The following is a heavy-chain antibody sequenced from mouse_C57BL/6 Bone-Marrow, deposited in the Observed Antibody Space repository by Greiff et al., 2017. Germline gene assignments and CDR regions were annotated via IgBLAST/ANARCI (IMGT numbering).Heavy chain of an antibody. CDR3: ARLEGNYDWVAY. V-gene: IGHV1-75*01. J-gene: IGHJ3*01. Sequence: VQLQESGPELVKPGASVKISCKASGSTFTDSYINWVKQRPGQGLEWIGWIFPGSGSTYYNEKLKGKATLTVDTSSSTAYLLLSSLTSEDSAVYFWARLEGNYDWVAYWGQGTLVTGSA. D-gene: IGHD2-1*01. CDR1: GSTFTDSY. CDR2: IFPGSGST.